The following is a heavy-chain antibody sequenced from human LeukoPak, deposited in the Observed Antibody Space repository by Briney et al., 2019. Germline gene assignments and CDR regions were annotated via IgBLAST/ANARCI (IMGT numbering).Heavy chain of an antibody. CDR2: IYTSGST. J-gene: IGHJ6*03. V-gene: IGHV4-61*02. CDR3: ARDCKWELPTPVGYYYYYMDV. D-gene: IGHD1-26*01. CDR1: GGSISSGSYY. Sequence: SETLSLTCTVSGGSISSGSYYWSWIRQPAGKGLEWIGRIYTSGSTNYNPSLKSRVTISVDTSESQFSLKLSSVTAADTAVYYCARDCKWELPTPVGYYYYYMDVWGKGTTVTVSS.